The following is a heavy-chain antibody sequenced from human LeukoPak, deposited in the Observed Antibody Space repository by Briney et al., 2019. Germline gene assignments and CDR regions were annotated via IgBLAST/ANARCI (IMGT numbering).Heavy chain of an antibody. CDR1: GFTFSSYA. Sequence: PGGSLRLSCATSGFTFSSYAIHWVRQAPGKGLEWVSVIPYDGSNQYYADSVKGRFTISRDDSKNTLYLQMNSLRAEDTAVCYCAKDLNRLAVSAHDYWGQGTLVTVSS. J-gene: IGHJ4*02. V-gene: IGHV3-30-3*01. D-gene: IGHD6-19*01. CDR2: IPYDGSNQ. CDR3: AKDLNRLAVSAHDY.